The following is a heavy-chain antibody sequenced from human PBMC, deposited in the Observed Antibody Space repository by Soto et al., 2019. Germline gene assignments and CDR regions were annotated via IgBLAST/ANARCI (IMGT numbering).Heavy chain of an antibody. Sequence: PGGSLRLSCAASGFTFSSYGMHWVRQAPGKGLEWVAVISYDGSNKYYADSVKGRFTISRDNSKNTLYLQMNSLRAEDTAVYYCAKGYGSYLDYWGQGTLVTVSS. CDR1: GFTFSSYG. D-gene: IGHD1-26*01. V-gene: IGHV3-30*18. J-gene: IGHJ4*02. CDR3: AKGYGSYLDY. CDR2: ISYDGSNK.